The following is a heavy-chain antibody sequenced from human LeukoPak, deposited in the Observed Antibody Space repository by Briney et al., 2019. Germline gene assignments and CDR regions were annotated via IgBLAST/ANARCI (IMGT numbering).Heavy chain of an antibody. CDR3: ARAGGDDSSGVGWFDP. J-gene: IGHJ5*02. CDR1: GGSISSSNW. D-gene: IGHD3-22*01. V-gene: IGHV4-4*01. CDR2: INHSGTT. Sequence: SETLSLTCAVSGGSISSSNWWSWLRQPPGKGLEWIEEINHSGTTNYNPSLKSRVTISVDNSKNQLSLKLSSVTAADTAVYCCARAGGDDSSGVGWFDPWGQGSLVTVSS.